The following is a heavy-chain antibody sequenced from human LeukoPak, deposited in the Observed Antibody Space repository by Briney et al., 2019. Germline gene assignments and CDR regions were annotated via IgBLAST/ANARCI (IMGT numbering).Heavy chain of an antibody. V-gene: IGHV1-2*02. Sequence: GASVKVSCKASGDTFTGYYMRWVRQAPGQGLEWMGWINPNSGGTNYAQKFQGRVTMTRDTSISTAYMELSRLRSDDTAVYYCARDNYYDSSALDAFDIWGQGTMVTVSS. CDR1: GDTFTGYY. J-gene: IGHJ3*02. CDR3: ARDNYYDSSALDAFDI. D-gene: IGHD3-22*01. CDR2: INPNSGGT.